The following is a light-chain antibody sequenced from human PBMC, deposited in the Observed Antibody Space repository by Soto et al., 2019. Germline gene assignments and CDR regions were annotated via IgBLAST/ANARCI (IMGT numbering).Light chain of an antibody. CDR2: LNSDGSH. CDR1: SGHSSYA. Sequence: QPVLTQSPSASASLGASVKLTCTLSSGHSSYAIAWHQQQPEKGPRYLMKLNSDGSHSKGDGLPDRFSGSSSGAERYLTISILQSEDEADYYCQTWGTGIQVVFGGGTKLTVL. CDR3: QTWGTGIQVV. V-gene: IGLV4-69*01. J-gene: IGLJ2*01.